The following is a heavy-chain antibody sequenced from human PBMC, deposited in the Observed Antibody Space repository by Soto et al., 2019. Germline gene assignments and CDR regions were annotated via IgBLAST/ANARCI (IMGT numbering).Heavy chain of an antibody. D-gene: IGHD6-13*01. Sequence: QLQLQESGPGLVKPSETLSLSCTVSGGSITSSSYWGWIRQPPGKGLEWIGSIYSTGNSYYNPSLKGRVTISPDTSQNQFSPRLSSVTAANTAVYYCRSSSRYSTDVWGQGTTVYVSS. CDR1: GGSITSSSY. J-gene: IGHJ6*02. V-gene: IGHV4-39*01. CDR2: IYSTGNS. CDR3: RSSSRYSTDV.